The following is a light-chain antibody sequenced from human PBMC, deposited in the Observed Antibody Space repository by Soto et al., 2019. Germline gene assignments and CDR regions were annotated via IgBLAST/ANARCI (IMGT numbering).Light chain of an antibody. Sequence: QSVLTQPASVSGSPGQSITISCTGTSSDIGSYNYVSWYQQHPGEVPRLMIYDVSNRPSGVSNRFSGSKSGNTASLTISGLQAEDEADYYCGSYTSDNTLVFGRGTKVTVL. V-gene: IGLV2-14*03. J-gene: IGLJ2*01. CDR2: DVS. CDR1: SSDIGSYNY. CDR3: GSYTSDNTLV.